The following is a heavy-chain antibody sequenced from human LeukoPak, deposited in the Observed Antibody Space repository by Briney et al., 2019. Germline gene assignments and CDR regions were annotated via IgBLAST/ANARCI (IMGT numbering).Heavy chain of an antibody. V-gene: IGHV3-23*01. D-gene: IGHD3-10*01. CDR2: ISGSGGST. Sequence: GGSLRLSCAASGFTFSSFAMTWVRQAPGKGLEWVSSISGSGGSTYYADSVQGRFTISRDNSKNTLYLQMNSLRAEDTAVYYCAKYMGSGPSFDDWGQGTLVTVSS. CDR1: GFTFSSFA. J-gene: IGHJ4*02. CDR3: AKYMGSGPSFDD.